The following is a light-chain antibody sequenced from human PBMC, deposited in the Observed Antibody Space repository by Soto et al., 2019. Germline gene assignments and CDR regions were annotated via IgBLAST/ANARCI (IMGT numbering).Light chain of an antibody. CDR3: QQYNTYPLT. Sequence: DIQMTQSASTLSASVGDRVTITCRASQSISTWLAWYQQKPGKAPKLLIYKASNLEGGVPSRFSGSGSGTEFNITISSLQPGDFATYYCQQYNTYPLTFGGGTTVEIK. J-gene: IGKJ4*01. CDR1: QSISTW. V-gene: IGKV1-5*03. CDR2: KAS.